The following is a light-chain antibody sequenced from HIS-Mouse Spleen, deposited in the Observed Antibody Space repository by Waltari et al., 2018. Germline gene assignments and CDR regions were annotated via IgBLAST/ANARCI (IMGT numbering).Light chain of an antibody. V-gene: IGKV1-8*01. J-gene: IGKJ1*01. CDR2: AAS. CDR1: QGISSY. Sequence: AIRMTQSPSSFSASTGDIGNIPCRASQGISSYLAWYQQNPGKAPKLLIYAASTLQRGVPSRFSRSGSGTDFTLTISCLQSEDFATYYCQQYYSYPPTFGQGTKVEI. CDR3: QQYYSYPPT.